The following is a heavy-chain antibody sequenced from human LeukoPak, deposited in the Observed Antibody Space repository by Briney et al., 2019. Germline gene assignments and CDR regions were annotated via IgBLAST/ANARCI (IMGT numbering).Heavy chain of an antibody. Sequence: EPGGSLRLSCAASGFTFSSYSMNWVRQAPGKGLEWVSSISSSSSYIYYADSVKGRFTISRDNAKNSLYLQMNSLRAEDTAVYYCASRIPGIAAAGTGNWFDPWGQGTLVTVSS. CDR3: ASRIPGIAAAGTGNWFDP. J-gene: IGHJ5*02. D-gene: IGHD6-13*01. CDR2: ISSSSSYI. V-gene: IGHV3-21*01. CDR1: GFTFSSYS.